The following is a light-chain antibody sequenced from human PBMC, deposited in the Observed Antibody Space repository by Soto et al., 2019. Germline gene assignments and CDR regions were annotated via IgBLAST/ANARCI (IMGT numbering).Light chain of an antibody. CDR1: QSISSY. Sequence: EIVLTQSPATLSLSPGERATLSCRASQSISSYLAWYQQKPGQAPRLLIYGASNRATGIPARFSGSGSGTDFTLTISSLDPEDFAVYYCQQRSNWPPAFGQGTRVEIK. CDR2: GAS. V-gene: IGKV3-11*01. CDR3: QQRSNWPPA. J-gene: IGKJ1*01.